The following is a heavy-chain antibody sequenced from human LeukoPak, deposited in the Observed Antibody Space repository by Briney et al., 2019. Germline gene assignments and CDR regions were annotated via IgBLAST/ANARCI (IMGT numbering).Heavy chain of an antibody. J-gene: IGHJ5*02. CDR3: ARGDSSRWYGGHWFDP. Sequence: SVKVSCKASGGTFSSYAISWVRQAPGQGLEWMGRIIPIFGTANYAQKFQGRVTITTDESTSTAHMELSSLRSEDTAVYYCARGDSSRWYGGHWFDPWGQGTLVTVSS. V-gene: IGHV1-69*05. CDR1: GGTFSSYA. D-gene: IGHD6-13*01. CDR2: IIPIFGTA.